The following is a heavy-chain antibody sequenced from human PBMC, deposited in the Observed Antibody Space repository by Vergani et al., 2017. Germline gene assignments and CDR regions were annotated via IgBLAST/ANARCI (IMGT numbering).Heavy chain of an antibody. CDR1: GITFWKFG. D-gene: IGHD5-12*01. J-gene: IGHJ3*01. Sequence: EVDLVESGGGLAQPGGSLRLSCEASGITFWKFGMHWVRQGPGKGLEWVSGISWNSGAVDYADSLRGRFTISRDNAKNSLFLEMNSLRFEDTAVYFCTKGSVYYHDSAGNGYDPYTGFDLWGQGTLVTVSS. V-gene: IGHV3-9*01. CDR3: TKGSVYYHDSAGNGYDPYTGFDL. CDR2: ISWNSGAV.